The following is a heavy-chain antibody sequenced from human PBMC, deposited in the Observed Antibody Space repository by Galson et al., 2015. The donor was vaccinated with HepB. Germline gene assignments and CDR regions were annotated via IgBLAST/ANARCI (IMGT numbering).Heavy chain of an antibody. CDR1: GYTFSNYD. D-gene: IGHD3-16*01. J-gene: IGHJ6*02. Sequence: SVKVSCKASGYTFSNYDINWVRLGTGHGLEWMGQMKSDTGKATLAPKFQGRVTMTRETSIRTAYMELTSLTSDDPAVYFCAREWIIAGVKRSALDVWGQGTTVAVS. CDR3: AREWIIAGVKRSALDV. V-gene: IGHV1-8*01. CDR2: MKSDTGKA.